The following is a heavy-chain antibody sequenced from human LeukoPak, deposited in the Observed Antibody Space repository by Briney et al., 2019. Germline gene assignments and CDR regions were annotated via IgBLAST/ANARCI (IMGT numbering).Heavy chain of an antibody. CDR3: AKDRLRFCTGGNCYSPVDY. Sequence: PGGSLRHSCEASGITFSSFGMSLGRQVPGKGLELDSSISSGAGSTYYADSVKGRFTISRDKSKNSLYLQMTSLRAEDTAVYYCAKDRLRFCTGGNCYSPVDYWGQGILVTVSS. D-gene: IGHD2-15*01. J-gene: IGHJ4*01. CDR2: ISSGAGST. V-gene: IGHV3-23*01. CDR1: GITFSSFG.